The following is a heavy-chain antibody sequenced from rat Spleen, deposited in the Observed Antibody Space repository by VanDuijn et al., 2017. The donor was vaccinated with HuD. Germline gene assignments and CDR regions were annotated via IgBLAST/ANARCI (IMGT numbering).Heavy chain of an antibody. CDR1: GHAITSSY. J-gene: IGHJ3*01. CDR3: ARDYWFAY. V-gene: IGHV3-1*01. CDR2: INYSGST. Sequence: EVQLQESGPGHVKPSQSLSLTCSVTGHAITSSYRWNWIRKFPGNKMEWMGYINYSGSTSYNPSLKSRISITRDTSKNQFFLQLNSVTTEDTATYYCARDYWFAYWGQGTLVAVSS.